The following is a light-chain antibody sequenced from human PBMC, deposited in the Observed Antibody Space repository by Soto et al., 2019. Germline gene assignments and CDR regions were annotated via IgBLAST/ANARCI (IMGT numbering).Light chain of an antibody. CDR1: SSNIGINT. CDR2: TDN. J-gene: IGLJ1*01. V-gene: IGLV1-44*01. CDR3: AAWDDSLNGLYV. Sequence: QSVLTQPPSASGTPGQRVTISCSGSSSNIGINTVNWYQQVPGTAPKLLIYTDNQGPSGVPDRFSGSKSGTSASLAISGLQSEDEADYYCAAWDDSLNGLYVFGTGTKLTVL.